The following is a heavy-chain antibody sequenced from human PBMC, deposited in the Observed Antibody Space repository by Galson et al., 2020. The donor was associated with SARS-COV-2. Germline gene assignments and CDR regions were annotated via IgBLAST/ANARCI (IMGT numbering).Heavy chain of an antibody. J-gene: IGHJ5*02. CDR2: FSAYHGNP. CDR3: ARKRGAGWFGEFNWFDP. D-gene: IGHD3-10*01. V-gene: IGHV1-18*01. Sequence: ASVKVSCKASGYTFTSYGISWVRQAPGQGLEWMGWFSAYHGNPNYAPKLQGRVTMTTDTSTSTAYMERRSLRSDDTAVYYCARKRGAGWFGEFNWFDPWGQGTLVTVSS. CDR1: GYTFTSYG.